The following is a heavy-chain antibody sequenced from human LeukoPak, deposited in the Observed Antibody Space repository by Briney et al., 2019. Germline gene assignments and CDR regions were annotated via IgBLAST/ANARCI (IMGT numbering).Heavy chain of an antibody. V-gene: IGHV3-23*01. CDR1: GFTFSNYA. D-gene: IGHD3-10*01. Sequence: GGSLRLSCAASGFTFSNYAMTWVRHAPGKGLEWVSTISGGSGSIHYVHSVKGLFTISRDNSKFPLYLQMNSLRAEDTALYYCAKGGGIDAFDFWGQGTMVTVSS. CDR2: ISGGSGSI. CDR3: AKGGGIDAFDF. J-gene: IGHJ3*01.